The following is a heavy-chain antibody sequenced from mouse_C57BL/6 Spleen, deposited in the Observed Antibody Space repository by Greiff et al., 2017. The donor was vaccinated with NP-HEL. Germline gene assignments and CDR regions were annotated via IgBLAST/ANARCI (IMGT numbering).Heavy chain of an antibody. CDR3: ARSERQPGAMDY. V-gene: IGHV1-81*01. D-gene: IGHD3-2*01. J-gene: IGHJ4*01. CDR2: IYPRSGNT. CDR1: GYTFTSYG. Sequence: QVQLKESGAELARPGASVKLSCKASGYTFTSYGISWVKQRTGQGLEWIGEIYPRSGNTYYNEKFKGKATLTADKSSSTAYMELRSLTSEDSAVYFCARSERQPGAMDYWGQGTSVTVSS.